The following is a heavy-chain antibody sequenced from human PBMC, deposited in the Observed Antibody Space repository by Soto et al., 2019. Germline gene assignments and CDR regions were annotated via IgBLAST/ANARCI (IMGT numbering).Heavy chain of an antibody. J-gene: IGHJ6*02. Sequence: GGSLRLSCTGSGFPFDDFAINWVRQAPGKGLEWVGLIRNQSYQETTEYAAAVKGRFTISGDNAKNSLYLQMNSLRAEDTAVYYCARVYRAVAGTDYYFGMDVWGQGTTVTVSS. CDR2: IRNQSYQETT. V-gene: IGHV3-49*04. D-gene: IGHD6-19*01. CDR3: ARVYRAVAGTDYYFGMDV. CDR1: GFPFDDFA.